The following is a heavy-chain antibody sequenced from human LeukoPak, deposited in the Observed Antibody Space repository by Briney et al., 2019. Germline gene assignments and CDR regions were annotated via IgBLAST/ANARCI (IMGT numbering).Heavy chain of an antibody. Sequence: GGSLRLSCTVSGFTFSSYAMYWVRQAPGKGLECVSAISSNGGNTYYANSVKGRFTISRDNSKNTLYLQMGSLRDEDMAVYYCARSLRAGYGLLDYWGQGTQVAVSS. CDR3: ARSLRAGYGLLDY. CDR1: GFTFSSYA. V-gene: IGHV3-64*01. D-gene: IGHD5-18*01. CDR2: ISSNGGNT. J-gene: IGHJ4*02.